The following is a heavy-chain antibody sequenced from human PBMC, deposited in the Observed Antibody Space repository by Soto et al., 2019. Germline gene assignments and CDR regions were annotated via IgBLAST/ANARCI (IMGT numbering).Heavy chain of an antibody. D-gene: IGHD6-19*01. J-gene: IGHJ4*02. CDR2: ISSSGGST. V-gene: IGHV3-23*01. CDR1: GFTFSGNA. Sequence: EVQLLESGGGLVQPGGSLRLSCAASGFTFSGNAMSWVRQAPGKGLEWVSIISSSGGSTSYTGSVKGRFTISRDNSKNTLFLQMNSLRAEDTAVYYCARPGGPYSSGWYFGYWGQGTLVTVSS. CDR3: ARPGGPYSSGWYFGY.